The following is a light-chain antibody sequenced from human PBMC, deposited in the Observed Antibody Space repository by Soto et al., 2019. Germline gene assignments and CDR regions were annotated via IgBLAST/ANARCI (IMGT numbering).Light chain of an antibody. CDR1: QSISKW. CDR2: DAS. V-gene: IGKV1-5*01. J-gene: IGKJ4*01. CDR3: QQYYSDSPLT. Sequence: DLQMTQSPSTLSASVGDRVTMTCRASQSISKWVAWYQQKPGTAPKLLIYDASNLESGVPSRFSGSGSGTEFTLTIRSLQPDDFATYYCQQYYSDSPLTFGGGTKVDIK.